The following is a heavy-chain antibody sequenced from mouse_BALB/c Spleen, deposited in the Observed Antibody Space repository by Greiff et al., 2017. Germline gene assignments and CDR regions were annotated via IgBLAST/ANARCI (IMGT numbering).Heavy chain of an antibody. D-gene: IGHD2-4*01. CDR2: IYPGDGST. CDR3: ARRAGYYDYDDAMDY. V-gene: IGHV1S56*01. J-gene: IGHJ4*01. CDR1: GYTFTSYY. Sequence: VQLVESGPELVKPGASVKMSCKASGYTFTSYYIHWVKQRPGQGLEWIGWIYPGDGSTKYNEKFKGKTTLTADKSSSTAYMLLSSLTSEDSAIYFCARRAGYYDYDDAMDYWGQGTSVTVSS.